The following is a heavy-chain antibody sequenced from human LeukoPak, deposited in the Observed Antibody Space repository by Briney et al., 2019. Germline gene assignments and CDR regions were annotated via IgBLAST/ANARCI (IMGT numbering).Heavy chain of an antibody. J-gene: IGHJ4*02. CDR1: GGSFSGYH. V-gene: IGHV4-34*01. CDR2: INHSGST. CDR3: ARQPGYTIDY. D-gene: IGHD5-18*01. Sequence: PSETLSLTCAVYGGSFSGYHWSWIRQPPGKGLEWIGEINHSGSTNYNPSLKSRVTISVDTSKNQFSLKLSSVTAADTAVYYCARQPGYTIDYWGQGTLVTVSS.